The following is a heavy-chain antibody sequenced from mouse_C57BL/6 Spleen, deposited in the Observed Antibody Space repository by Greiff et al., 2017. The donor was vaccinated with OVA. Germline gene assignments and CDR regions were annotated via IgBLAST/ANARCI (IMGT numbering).Heavy chain of an antibody. V-gene: IGHV1-39*01. CDR2: ISPNCGTT. CDR3: ARERYGSSWFAD. CDR1: GYSFTDYN. D-gene: IGHD1-1*02. Sequence: EVLLVESGPGLVKPGASLKLSCTASGYSFTDYNMNWVQQTPGKSLEWIGYISPNCGTTSYNQKFKGRATLTVDHSASTAYMQLNSLTSEDSAVYYYARERYGSSWFADWGKGTLVTVSA. J-gene: IGHJ3*01.